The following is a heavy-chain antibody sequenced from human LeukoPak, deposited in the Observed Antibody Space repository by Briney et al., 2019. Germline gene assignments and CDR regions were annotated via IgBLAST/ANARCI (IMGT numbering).Heavy chain of an antibody. J-gene: IGHJ4*02. Sequence: PSETLSLTCTVSGASISNCNYYWGWIRQPPGKGLEWIGSIFYSGSTYYNPSLKSRVTISVDTSKNQFSLKLSSVTAADTAVYYCARGLIWGQGTLVTVSS. V-gene: IGHV4-39*01. CDR3: ARGLI. D-gene: IGHD3-22*01. CDR1: GASISNCNYY. CDR2: IFYSGST.